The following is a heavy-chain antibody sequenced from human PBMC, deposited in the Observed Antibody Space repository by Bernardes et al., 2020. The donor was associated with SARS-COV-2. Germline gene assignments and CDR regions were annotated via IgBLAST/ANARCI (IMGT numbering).Heavy chain of an antibody. V-gene: IGHV4-39*02. CDR3: AGSSCGIDCYIGGLKSWEYGMVV. Sequence: SETLSLTCTVSGGSISSNYYYWVWIPQPNGQELEWIGSIYSSGSSYYNPSLQSRVWASVDTSKNHISLRLSFVTAADTAVYYCAGSSCGIDCYIGGLKSWEYGMVVWGQGTTVTVSS. D-gene: IGHD2-21*01. CDR1: GGSISSNYYY. CDR2: IYSSGSS. J-gene: IGHJ6*02.